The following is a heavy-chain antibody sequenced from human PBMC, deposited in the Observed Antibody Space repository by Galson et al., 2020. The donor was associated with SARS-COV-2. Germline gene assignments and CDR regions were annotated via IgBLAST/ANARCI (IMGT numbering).Heavy chain of an antibody. D-gene: IGHD1-26*01. CDR3: AKEIGELARDKSFDY. V-gene: IGHV3-30*18. CDR2: ISYDGSNK. Sequence: GGSLRLSCAASGFTFSSYGMHWVRQAPGKGLEWVAVISYDGSNKYYADSVKGRFTISRDNSKNTLYLQMNSLRAEDTAVYYCAKEIGELARDKSFDYWGQGTLVTVSS. CDR1: GFTFSSYG. J-gene: IGHJ4*02.